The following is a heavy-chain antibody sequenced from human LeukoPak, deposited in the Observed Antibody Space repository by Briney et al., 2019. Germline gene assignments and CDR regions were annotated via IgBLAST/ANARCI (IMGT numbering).Heavy chain of an antibody. D-gene: IGHD5-24*01. V-gene: IGHV4-59*01. J-gene: IGHJ4*02. Sequence: SGTLSLTCSVSGVSISTYYWSWIRQPPGKGLEWIGYSHYSGSTDYNPSLKSRVTISVDTSKNQFSLKLSSVTTADTAMYYCARGRDGYMSWGQGTLVTVSS. CDR3: ARGRDGYMS. CDR1: GVSISTYY. CDR2: SHYSGST.